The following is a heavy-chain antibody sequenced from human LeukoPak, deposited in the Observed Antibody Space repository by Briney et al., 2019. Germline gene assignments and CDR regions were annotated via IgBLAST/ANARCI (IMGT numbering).Heavy chain of an antibody. J-gene: IGHJ4*02. CDR1: GYTLTELS. Sequence: ASVKVSCKVSGYTLTELSMHWVRQAPGQGLEWMGWINPNSGGTNYAQKFQGRVTVTRDTSISTAYMELSSLRSDDTAVYYCTRGETGRDSSGYFGYWGQGTLVTVSS. CDR2: INPNSGGT. D-gene: IGHD3-22*01. V-gene: IGHV1-2*02. CDR3: TRGETGRDSSGYFGY.